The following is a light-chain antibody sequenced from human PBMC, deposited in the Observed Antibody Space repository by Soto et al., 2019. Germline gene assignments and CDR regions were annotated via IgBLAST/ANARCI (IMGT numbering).Light chain of an antibody. J-gene: IGKJ1*01. Sequence: EIVMTQSPATLSVSPGERATLSCRASQSVSSNLAWYQQKPGQAPRLLIYGASTRATGIPARFSGSGSGTEFTLTISSLQSEDCAVDYCQHYNNWPRTFGQGTKVEIK. CDR1: QSVSSN. V-gene: IGKV3-15*01. CDR3: QHYNNWPRT. CDR2: GAS.